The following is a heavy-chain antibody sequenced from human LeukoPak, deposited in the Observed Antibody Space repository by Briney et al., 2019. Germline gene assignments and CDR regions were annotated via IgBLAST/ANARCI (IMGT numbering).Heavy chain of an antibody. CDR2: IYYSGST. V-gene: IGHV4-59*01. Sequence: PSETLSLTCTVSGGSISSYYWSWIRQPPGKGLEWIGYIYYSGSTNYNPSLKSRVTIPVDTSKNQFSLKLSSVTAADTAVYYCARASARGFSYGHYYMDVWGKGTTVTVSS. D-gene: IGHD5-18*01. J-gene: IGHJ6*03. CDR1: GGSISSYY. CDR3: ARASARGFSYGHYYMDV.